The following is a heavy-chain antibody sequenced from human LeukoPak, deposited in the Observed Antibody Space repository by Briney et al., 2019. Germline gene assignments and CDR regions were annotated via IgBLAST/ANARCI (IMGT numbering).Heavy chain of an antibody. CDR1: GLIFSAHV. V-gene: IGHV3-48*03. CDR3: LTNEWVGESLYIY. J-gene: IGHJ4*02. D-gene: IGHD3-10*01. Sequence: GGSQRLSCEASGLIFSAHVLNWLRQAPGKGLEWVSHNSRGGTNIQYTVSVKERFTISRDDAKNSLDLQMNSLRVEDTAVYYCLTNEWVGESLYIYWGQGIQVTVSS. CDR2: NSRGGTNI.